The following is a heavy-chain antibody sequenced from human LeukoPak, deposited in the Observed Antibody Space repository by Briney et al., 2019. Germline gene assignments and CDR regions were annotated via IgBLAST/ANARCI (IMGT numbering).Heavy chain of an antibody. V-gene: IGHV4-39*01. D-gene: IGHD4-17*01. J-gene: IGHJ3*02. Sequence: KPSETLSLTCTVSGGSISSGSSYWGWIRQPPRKGLEWIGSMSYTGSTYYNPSLKSRITISVDTSQNQFSLKLTSVTAADTAMYYCARPLYGEYVFDIWGQGTMVTVSS. CDR2: MSYTGST. CDR3: ARPLYGEYVFDI. CDR1: GGSISSGSSY.